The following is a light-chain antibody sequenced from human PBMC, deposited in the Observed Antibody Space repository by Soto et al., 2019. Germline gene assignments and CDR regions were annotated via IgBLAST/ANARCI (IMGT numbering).Light chain of an antibody. CDR3: QQYNSWLWT. CDR2: RAS. Sequence: NVLTQSPGTLSLSPGQRATLSCRASQSLSGNYLAWYQQKPGQAPRVLIYRASIRATGISDRFSGSGSGTDFTLTISRLEPEDFAVYYCQQYNSWLWTFGQGTKV. CDR1: QSLSGNY. V-gene: IGKV3-20*01. J-gene: IGKJ1*01.